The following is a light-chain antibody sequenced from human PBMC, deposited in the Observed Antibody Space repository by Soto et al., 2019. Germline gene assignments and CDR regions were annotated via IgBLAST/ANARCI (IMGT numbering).Light chain of an antibody. CDR2: GAS. V-gene: IGKV3-20*01. CDR1: QSVSSNN. CDR3: QQYGRSPFT. J-gene: IGKJ3*01. Sequence: EIVLTQSPGTLSLSPGERATLSCRASQSVSSNNLAWYQQRPGQAPRVVIYGASTSATGIPERFSGSGSGTDFTLTISRLEPEDFAFYYCQQYGRSPFTFGPGTKVDIK.